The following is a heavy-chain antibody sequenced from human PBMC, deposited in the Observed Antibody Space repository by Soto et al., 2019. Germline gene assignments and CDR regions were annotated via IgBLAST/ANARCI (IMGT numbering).Heavy chain of an antibody. CDR2: IDPSDSYT. Sequence: GESLKISCKGSGYSFTSYWISWVRQMPGKGLEWMGRIDPSDSYTNYSPSFQGHVTISADKSISTAYLQWSSLKASDTAMYYCARQIPKEIYYYYGMDVWGQGTTVTVSS. J-gene: IGHJ6*02. V-gene: IGHV5-10-1*01. CDR1: GYSFTSYW. CDR3: ARQIPKEIYYYYGMDV.